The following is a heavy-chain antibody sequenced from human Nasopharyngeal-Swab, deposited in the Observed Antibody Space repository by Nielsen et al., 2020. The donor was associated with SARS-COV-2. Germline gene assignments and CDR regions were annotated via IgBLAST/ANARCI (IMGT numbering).Heavy chain of an antibody. CDR3: ARDVEEWLVVPSLSFDH. CDR2: ISVYNADR. J-gene: IGHJ4*02. D-gene: IGHD5-18*01. V-gene: IGHV1-18*01. Sequence: ASVKVSCKASGYSFRSYGINWVRQAPGQGLGWMGWISVYNADRNYAEKFQGRVSMTTDTSTTTAYMELRSLRSDDTAMYYCARDVEEWLVVPSLSFDHWGQGTLVTVSS. CDR1: GYSFRSYG.